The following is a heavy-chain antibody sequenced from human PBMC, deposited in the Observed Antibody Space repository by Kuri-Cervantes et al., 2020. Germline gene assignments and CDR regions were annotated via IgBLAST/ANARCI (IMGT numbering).Heavy chain of an antibody. CDR1: GGSFAGYY. Sequence: SETLSLTCAVYGGSFAGYYWNWLRQSPGKGLEWIGDISHLGNTNYNPSLKSRVTISAVTSRSQFSLKLSSVTAADTAVYYCARGTAYNFWSGKYYFDNWGQGTLVTVSS. CDR3: ARGTAYNFWSGKYYFDN. D-gene: IGHD3-3*01. J-gene: IGHJ4*02. V-gene: IGHV4-34*01. CDR2: ISHLGNT.